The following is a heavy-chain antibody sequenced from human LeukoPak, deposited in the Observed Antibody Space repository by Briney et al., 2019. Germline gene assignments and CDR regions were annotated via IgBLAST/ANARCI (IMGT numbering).Heavy chain of an antibody. CDR1: GGSISTYY. CDR2: INYSGST. CDR3: ARYIAAAQNYYFDY. D-gene: IGHD6-13*01. V-gene: IGHV4-59*08. J-gene: IGHJ4*02. Sequence: IPSETLSLTCTVSGGSISTYYWSWIRQPPGKGLEWIGYINYSGSTNYNPSLKSGVTISVDTSKNQFSLKLSSVTAGDTAMYYCARYIAAAQNYYFDYWGQGTLVTVSS.